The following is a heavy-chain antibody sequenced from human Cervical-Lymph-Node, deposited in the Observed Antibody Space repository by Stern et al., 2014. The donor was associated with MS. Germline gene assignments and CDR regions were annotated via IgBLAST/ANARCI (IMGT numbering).Heavy chain of an antibody. J-gene: IGHJ6*02. Sequence: QITLKESGPALVKPTQTLTLTCTFSGFSLSTSGMCVSWIRQPPGKALEWLAPIDWDDDKYYSTSLKTRLTISKDTSKNQVVLTMTNMDPVDTATYYCARLPYGDYYYYGMDVWGQGTTVTVSS. CDR1: GFSLSTSGMC. D-gene: IGHD4-17*01. CDR3: ARLPYGDYYYYGMDV. V-gene: IGHV2-70*01. CDR2: IDWDDDK.